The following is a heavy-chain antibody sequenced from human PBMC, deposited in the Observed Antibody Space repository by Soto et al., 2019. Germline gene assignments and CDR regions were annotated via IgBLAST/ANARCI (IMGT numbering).Heavy chain of an antibody. CDR2: INHSGST. CDR3: ARVAVGATVYYYYYYGMDV. J-gene: IGHJ6*02. D-gene: IGHD1-26*01. V-gene: IGHV4-34*01. Sequence: SETLSLTCAVYGGSFSGYYWSWISQPPGKGLEWIGEINHSGSTNYNPSLKSRVTISVDTSKNQFSLKLSPVTAADTAVYYCARVAVGATVYYYYYYGMDVWGQGTTVTVSS. CDR1: GGSFSGYY.